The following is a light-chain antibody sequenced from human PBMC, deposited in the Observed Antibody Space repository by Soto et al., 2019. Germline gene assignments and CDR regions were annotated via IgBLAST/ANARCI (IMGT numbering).Light chain of an antibody. J-gene: IGKJ1*01. V-gene: IGKV3-20*01. CDR2: GAP. Sequence: EIVLTQSPGTLSLSPGERATLSCRASQSVSSGHLAWYQQKPGQAPRLLIFGAPSRATGIPDRFSGSGSGTDFALTINRLEPEDFAVYYCQQYGSSPWTFGQGTKVDIK. CDR1: QSVSSGH. CDR3: QQYGSSPWT.